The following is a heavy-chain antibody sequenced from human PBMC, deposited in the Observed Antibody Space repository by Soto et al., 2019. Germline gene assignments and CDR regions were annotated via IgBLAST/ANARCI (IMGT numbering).Heavy chain of an antibody. V-gene: IGHV4-34*01. CDR3: ARGARITIFGVVIVYNWFDP. CDR2: IKHSGST. D-gene: IGHD3-3*01. CDR1: GGSFSGYY. Sequence: SETLSLTCAVYGGSFSGYYWSWIRQPPGKGLEWIGEIKHSGSTNYNPSLKSRVTISVDTSKNQFSLKLSSVTAADTAVYYCARGARITIFGVVIVYNWFDPWGQGTLVTVSS. J-gene: IGHJ5*02.